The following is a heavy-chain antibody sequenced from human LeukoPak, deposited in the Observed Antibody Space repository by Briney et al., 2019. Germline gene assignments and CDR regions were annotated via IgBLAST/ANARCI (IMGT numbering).Heavy chain of an antibody. Sequence: GGSLRLSCAASGFTFSSYAMSWVRQAPGNRLEWVSAISGSGGSTYYADSVKGRFTISRNNSKNTLYLQMNSLRAEDTAVYYCAKVLRGSYPDYQTPEREFDYWGQGTLVTVSS. V-gene: IGHV3-23*01. D-gene: IGHD1-26*01. CDR2: ISGSGGST. CDR3: AKVLRGSYPDYQTPEREFDY. J-gene: IGHJ4*02. CDR1: GFTFSSYA.